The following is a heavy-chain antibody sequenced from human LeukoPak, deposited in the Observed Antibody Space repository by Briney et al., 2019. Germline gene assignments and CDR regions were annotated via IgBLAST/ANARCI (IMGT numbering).Heavy chain of an antibody. CDR1: GFTFSSYS. D-gene: IGHD2-2*01. J-gene: IGHJ4*02. CDR2: ISSSSSYI. Sequence: PGGSLRLSCAASGFTFSSYSMNWVRQAPGKGLEWVSSISSSSSYIYYADSVKGRFTISRDNAKNSLYLQMNSLRAEDTAVYYCAREGYCSSTSCYGIYFDYWGQGTLVTVSS. CDR3: AREGYCSSTSCYGIYFDY. V-gene: IGHV3-21*01.